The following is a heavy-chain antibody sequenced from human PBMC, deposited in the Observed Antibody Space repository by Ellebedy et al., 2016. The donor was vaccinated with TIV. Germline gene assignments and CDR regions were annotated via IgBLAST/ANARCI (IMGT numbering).Heavy chain of an antibody. CDR3: ATDRRTTITTRFDP. V-gene: IGHV1-8*01. J-gene: IGHJ5*02. CDR2: MNTKSGNT. CDR1: GYTFSRYD. D-gene: IGHD5-12*01. Sequence: AASVKVSCKASGYTFSRYDINWARQATGQGLEWMGWMNTKSGNTGYAQKFQGRVIMTRNSSINTAYLELSALRSEDTAMYYCATDRRTTITTRFDPWGQGTLVTVSS.